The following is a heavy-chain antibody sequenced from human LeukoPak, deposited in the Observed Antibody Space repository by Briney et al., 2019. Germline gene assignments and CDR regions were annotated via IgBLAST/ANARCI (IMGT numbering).Heavy chain of an antibody. Sequence: GGSLRLSCAASGFTSSSYDMHWVRQATGKGLEWVSAIGTAGDTYYPGSVKGRFTISRENAKNSLYLQMNSLRAGDTAVYYCARENDSSGYFDYWGQGTLVTVSS. CDR3: ARENDSSGYFDY. CDR2: IGTAGDT. D-gene: IGHD3-22*01. J-gene: IGHJ4*02. V-gene: IGHV3-13*01. CDR1: GFTSSSYD.